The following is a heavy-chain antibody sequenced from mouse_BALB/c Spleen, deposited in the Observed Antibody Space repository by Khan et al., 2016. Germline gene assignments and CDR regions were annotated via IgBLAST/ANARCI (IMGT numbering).Heavy chain of an antibody. V-gene: IGHV1-87*01. Sequence: QVQLQQPGAELARPGASVKLSCKASGYTFTSYWMQWVKQRPGQGLEWIGAIYPGDGDTRYTQKFKGKATLTADTSSSTAYMQLSSLASEDSAVXYCAREDDGNYDDAMDYWGQGTSVTVSS. CDR1: GYTFTSYW. CDR3: AREDDGNYDDAMDY. D-gene: IGHD2-1*01. J-gene: IGHJ4*01. CDR2: IYPGDGDT.